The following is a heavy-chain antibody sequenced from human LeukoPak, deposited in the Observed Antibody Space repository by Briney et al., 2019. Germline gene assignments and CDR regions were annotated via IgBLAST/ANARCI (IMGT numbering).Heavy chain of an antibody. J-gene: IGHJ3*02. D-gene: IGHD6-19*01. CDR1: GGSFGGYY. Sequence: SETLSLTCAVYGGSFGGYYWSWIRQPPGKGLEWIGEINHSGSTNYNPSLKSRVTISVDTSKNQFSLKLSSVTAADTAVYYCARSSSGWDDAFDIWGQGTMVTVSS. V-gene: IGHV4-34*01. CDR3: ARSSSGWDDAFDI. CDR2: INHSGST.